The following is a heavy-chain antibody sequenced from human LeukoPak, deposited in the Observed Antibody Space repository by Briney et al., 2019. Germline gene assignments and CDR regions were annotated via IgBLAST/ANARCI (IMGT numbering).Heavy chain of an antibody. Sequence: GGSLRLSCAASGFTVSSNYMSWVRQAPGKGLEWVSVIYSDGSTYYADSVKGRFTISRDNSKNTLYLQMNSLRAEDTAVYYCACSSWPGYFDYWGQGTLVTVSS. CDR1: GFTVSSNY. D-gene: IGHD2-2*01. J-gene: IGHJ4*02. CDR3: ACSSWPGYFDY. CDR2: IYSDGST. V-gene: IGHV3-53*01.